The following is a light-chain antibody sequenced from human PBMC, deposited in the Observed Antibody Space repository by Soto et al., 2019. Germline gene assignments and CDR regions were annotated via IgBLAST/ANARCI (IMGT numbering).Light chain of an antibody. J-gene: IGKJ2*01. CDR1: QTVSNNY. Sequence: EVVLTQSPVTLSLSPGERATLSCRASQTVSNNYLAWYQQKPGQAPRLLIFGSSDRATGIPDRFSGSGSGTGFTLTISRLEPEDFAVYYCQQYGSSPPYTFGQGTKLEI. V-gene: IGKV3-20*01. CDR2: GSS. CDR3: QQYGSSPPYT.